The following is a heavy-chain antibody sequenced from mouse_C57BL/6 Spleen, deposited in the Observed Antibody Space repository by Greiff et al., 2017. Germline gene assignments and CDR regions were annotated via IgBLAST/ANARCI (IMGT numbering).Heavy chain of an antibody. CDR1: GYAFSSYW. Sequence: QVPLQQSGAELVKPGASVKISCKASGYAFSSYWLNWVKQRPGRGLEWIGQIYPGDGYTNYHGKFKGKATMTADKSSSTAYMRLSSLTSEDSAVYFCARGESTTVVATDYFDDWGQGTTRTVSS. D-gene: IGHD1-1*01. CDR3: ARGESTTVVATDYFDD. CDR2: IYPGDGYT. V-gene: IGHV1-80*01. J-gene: IGHJ2*01.